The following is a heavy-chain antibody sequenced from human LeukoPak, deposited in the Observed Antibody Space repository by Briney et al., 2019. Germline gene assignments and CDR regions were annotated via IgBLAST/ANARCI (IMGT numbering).Heavy chain of an antibody. CDR2: IYGGGST. Sequence: GGSLRLSCAASGFTVSSNYMSWVRQAPGKGLEWVSVIYGGGSTYYADSVKGRFTISRDNSKNTLYLQMNSLRAEDTAVYYCAVVPAATGYYYYYMDVWGKGTTVTVSS. D-gene: IGHD2-2*01. V-gene: IGHV3-53*01. CDR3: AVVPAATGYYYYYMDV. J-gene: IGHJ6*03. CDR1: GFTVSSNY.